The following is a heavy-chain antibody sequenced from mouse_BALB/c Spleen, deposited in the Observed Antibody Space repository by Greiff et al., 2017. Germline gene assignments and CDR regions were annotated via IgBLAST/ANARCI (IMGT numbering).Heavy chain of an antibody. CDR1: GFSLTDYG. CDR2: IWGGGST. Sequence: VKLMESGPGLVAPSQSLSITCTVSGFSLTDYGVSWIRQPPGKGLEWLGVIWGGGSTYYNSALKSRLSISKDNSKSQVFLKMNSLQTDDTAMYYCAKHEHYGYWYFDVWGAGTTVTVSS. J-gene: IGHJ1*01. CDR3: AKHEHYGYWYFDV. D-gene: IGHD1-1*01. V-gene: IGHV2-6-5*01.